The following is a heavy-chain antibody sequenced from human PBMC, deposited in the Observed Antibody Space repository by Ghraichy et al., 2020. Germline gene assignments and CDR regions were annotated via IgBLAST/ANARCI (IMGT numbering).Heavy chain of an antibody. D-gene: IGHD5-24*01. CDR3: ARGERWLQF. V-gene: IGHV4-34*01. J-gene: IGHJ4*02. CDR2: INHSGST. CDR1: GGSFSGYY. Sequence: LSLTCAVYGGSFSGYYWSWIRQPPGKGLEWIGEINHSGSTNYNPSLKSRVTISVDTSKNQFSLKLSSVTAADTAVYYCARGERWLQFWGQGTLVTVSS.